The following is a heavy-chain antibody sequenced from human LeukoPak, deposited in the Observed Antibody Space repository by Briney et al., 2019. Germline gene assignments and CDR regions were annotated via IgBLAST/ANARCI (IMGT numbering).Heavy chain of an antibody. CDR3: ARHRRTASSSWSRGFYFDY. V-gene: IGHV4-34*01. D-gene: IGHD6-13*01. CDR2: INHSGST. J-gene: IGHJ4*02. CDR1: GGSFSGYY. Sequence: PSETLSLTCAVYGGSFSGYYWSWTRQPPGKGLEWIGEINHSGSTNYNPSLKSRVTISVDTSKNQFSLKLSSVTAADTAVYYCARHRRTASSSWSRGFYFDYWGQGTLVTVSS.